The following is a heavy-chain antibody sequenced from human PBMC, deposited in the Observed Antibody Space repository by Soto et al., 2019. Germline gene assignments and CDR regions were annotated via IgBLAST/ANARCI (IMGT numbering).Heavy chain of an antibody. V-gene: IGHV4-34*01. J-gene: IGHJ6*02. D-gene: IGHD6-6*01. CDR2: INHSGST. Sequence: SETLSLTXAVYGGSFSGYYWSWIRQPPGKGLEWIGEINHSGSTNYNPSLKSRVTISVDTSKNQFSLKLSSVTAADTAVYYCASSSGLVAARWGRYYYGMDVWGQGTTVTVSS. CDR1: GGSFSGYY. CDR3: ASSSGLVAARWGRYYYGMDV.